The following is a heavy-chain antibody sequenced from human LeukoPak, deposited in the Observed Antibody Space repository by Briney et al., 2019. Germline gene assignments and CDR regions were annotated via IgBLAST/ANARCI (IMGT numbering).Heavy chain of an antibody. CDR2: IGEQYDDT. Sequence: GASLRLSCAASGFTFKNYGMAWVRQTPGQGLEWVSTIGEQYDDTHYADSVKGRFTISRDNSKNTVFLLMNSLRAEDTAVYYCVKDCCGDSFFDYWGQGALVAVSS. CDR1: GFTFKNYG. V-gene: IGHV3-23*01. CDR3: VKDCCGDSFFDY. D-gene: IGHD2-21*02. J-gene: IGHJ4*02.